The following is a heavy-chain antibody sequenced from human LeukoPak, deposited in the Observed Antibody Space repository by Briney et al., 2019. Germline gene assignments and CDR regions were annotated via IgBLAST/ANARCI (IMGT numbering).Heavy chain of an antibody. D-gene: IGHD5-18*01. Sequence: PSETLSLTCAVYGGSFSGYYWSWIRQPPGKGLEWIGEINHSGSTNYNPSLKSRVTISVDTSKNQFSLKLSSVTAADTAVYYCARGVRYSYGWYYFDYWGQGTLVTVSS. J-gene: IGHJ4*02. CDR3: ARGVRYSYGWYYFDY. CDR1: GGSFSGYY. V-gene: IGHV4-34*01. CDR2: INHSGST.